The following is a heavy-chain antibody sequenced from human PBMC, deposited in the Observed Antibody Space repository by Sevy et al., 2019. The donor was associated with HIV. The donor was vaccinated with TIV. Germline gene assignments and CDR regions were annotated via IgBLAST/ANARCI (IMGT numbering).Heavy chain of an antibody. J-gene: IGHJ3*02. Sequence: SETLSLTCAVYGGSFSGYYWSWIRQPPGKGLEWIGEINYSGSTNYNPSLKSRVTISGETSKNQFSLKLSSVTAADTSVDYCARHCSSTSCSHAFDIWGQGTMVTVS. V-gene: IGHV4-34*01. CDR1: GGSFSGYY. CDR3: ARHCSSTSCSHAFDI. CDR2: INYSGST. D-gene: IGHD2-2*01.